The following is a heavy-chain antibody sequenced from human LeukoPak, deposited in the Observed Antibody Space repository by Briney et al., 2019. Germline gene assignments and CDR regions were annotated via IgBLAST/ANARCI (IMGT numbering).Heavy chain of an antibody. D-gene: IGHD3-16*01. CDR2: VYHSGST. J-gene: IGHJ4*02. V-gene: IGHV4-30-2*01. Sequence: SQTLSLTCTVSGGSISSGGYYWSWIRQPPGKGLEWIGYVYHSGSTYYNPSLKSRVTISVDRSKNQFSLKLSSVTAADTAVYYCARDQGVTSLWGQGTLVTVSS. CDR3: ARDQGVTSL. CDR1: GGSISSGGYY.